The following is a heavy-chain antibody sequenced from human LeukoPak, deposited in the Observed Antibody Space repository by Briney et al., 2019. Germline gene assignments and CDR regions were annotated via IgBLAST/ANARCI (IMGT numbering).Heavy chain of an antibody. CDR1: GYTFTGYY. V-gene: IGHV1-2*02. J-gene: IGHJ4*02. CDR3: ARAMVRGVIILFGY. CDR2: INPNSGGT. D-gene: IGHD3-10*01. Sequence: ASVKVSCKASGYTFTGYYMHWVRQAPGQGLEWMGWINPNSGGTNYAQKFQGRVTMTRDTSISTAYMELSRLRSDDTAVYYCARAMVRGVIILFGYWGQGTLVTVSS.